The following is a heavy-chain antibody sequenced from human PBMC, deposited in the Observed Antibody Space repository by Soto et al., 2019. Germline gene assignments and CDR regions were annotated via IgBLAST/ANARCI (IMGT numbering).Heavy chain of an antibody. J-gene: IGHJ5*02. CDR2: INPNSGGT. CDR1: GGTFSSYA. D-gene: IGHD3-22*01. CDR3: ARGDFDSSANYYAGWFDP. Sequence: ASVKVSCKASGGTFSSYAISWVRQAPGQGLEWMGWINPNSGGTRYAQKFQGRVTMTNDTSIGTAYMELSRLGSDDTAVYYCARGDFDSSANYYAGWFDPWGQGTLVTVSS. V-gene: IGHV1-2*02.